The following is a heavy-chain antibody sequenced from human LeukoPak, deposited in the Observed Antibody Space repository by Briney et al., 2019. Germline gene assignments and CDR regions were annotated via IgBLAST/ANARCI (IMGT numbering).Heavy chain of an antibody. J-gene: IGHJ4*02. Sequence: SETLSLTCTVSGGSISSSSYYWGWIRQPPGKGLEWIGSIYYSGSTYYIPSLKSRITLSVDTSKNQFSLMLTSVTAADTAVYYCARGPSFSGYDPPGDYWGQGTLVTVSS. CDR1: GGSISSSSYY. CDR3: ARGPSFSGYDPPGDY. V-gene: IGHV4-39*07. D-gene: IGHD5-12*01. CDR2: IYYSGST.